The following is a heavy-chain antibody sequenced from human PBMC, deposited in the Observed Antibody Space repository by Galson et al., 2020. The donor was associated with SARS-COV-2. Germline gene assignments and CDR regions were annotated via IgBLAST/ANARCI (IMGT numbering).Heavy chain of an antibody. J-gene: IGHJ6*03. CDR3: AREGRYCSSTSCYKDPPVFYYYYYMDV. Sequence: ETLSLTCTVSGGSISSYYWSWIRQPPGKGLEWIGYIYYSGSTNYNPSLKSRVTISVDTSKNQFSLKLSSVTAADTAVYYCAREGRYCSSTSCYKDPPVFYYYYYMDVWGKGTTVTVSS. D-gene: IGHD2-2*02. V-gene: IGHV4-59*01. CDR2: IYYSGST. CDR1: GGSISSYY.